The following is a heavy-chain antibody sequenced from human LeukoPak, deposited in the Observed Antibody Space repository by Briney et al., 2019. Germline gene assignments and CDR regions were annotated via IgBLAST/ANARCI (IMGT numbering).Heavy chain of an antibody. V-gene: IGHV1-2*02. CDR1: GYTFTGNY. D-gene: IGHD3-22*01. CDR2: INPNSGGT. J-gene: IGHJ1*01. CDR3: ARGSYDSSDFEYFHH. Sequence: ASVKVTCKASGYTFTGNYMHWVRQAPGQGLEWMGWINPNSGGTNYAQKFQGRVTMTRDTSIGTAYMELNRLRSDDTAVYYCARGSYDSSDFEYFHHWGQGTLVTVSS.